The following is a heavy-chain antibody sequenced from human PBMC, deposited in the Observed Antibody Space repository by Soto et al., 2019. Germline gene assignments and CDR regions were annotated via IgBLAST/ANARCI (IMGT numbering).Heavy chain of an antibody. J-gene: IGHJ5*02. D-gene: IGHD3-22*01. CDR3: AKDGKKSGHLPFRTTSWFDL. V-gene: IGHV4-4*02. Sequence: QVQLLESGPGLVKPSGTLSLTCVVSGGSINTDNWWSWVRQSPGMGLEWIGEIYHSGSTNYNPSLRSRVSISVDKSKNQFSLNLNSVTAADTAVYYCAKDGKKSGHLPFRTTSWFDLWGQGTLVVVSS. CDR2: IYHSGST. CDR1: GGSINTDNW.